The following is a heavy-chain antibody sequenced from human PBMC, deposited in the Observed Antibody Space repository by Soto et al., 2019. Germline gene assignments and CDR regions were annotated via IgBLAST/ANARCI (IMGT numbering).Heavy chain of an antibody. CDR1: GYTFTGYY. CDR3: AKGSVYGDYDAFDI. CDR2: INPNSGGT. Sequence: GASVKVSCKASGYTFTGYYMHWVRQAPGQGLEWMGWINPNSGGTNYAQKFQGRVTMTRDTLYLQMNSLRAEDTAVYYCAKGSVYGDYDAFDIWGQGTMVTVSS. J-gene: IGHJ3*02. D-gene: IGHD4-17*01. V-gene: IGHV1-2*02.